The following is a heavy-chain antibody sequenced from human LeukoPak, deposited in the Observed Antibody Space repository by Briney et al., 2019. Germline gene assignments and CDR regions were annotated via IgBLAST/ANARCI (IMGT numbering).Heavy chain of an antibody. V-gene: IGHV3-33*08. CDR3: ARDPLYGDPPRDYYGMDV. CDR2: IWYDGSNK. Sequence: PGGSLRLSCAASGFTVSSNYMSWVRQAPGKGLEWVAVIWYDGSNKYYADSVKGRFTISRDNSKNTLYLQMNSLRAEDTAVYYCARDPLYGDPPRDYYGMDVWGQGTTVTVSS. J-gene: IGHJ6*02. CDR1: GFTVSSNY. D-gene: IGHD4-17*01.